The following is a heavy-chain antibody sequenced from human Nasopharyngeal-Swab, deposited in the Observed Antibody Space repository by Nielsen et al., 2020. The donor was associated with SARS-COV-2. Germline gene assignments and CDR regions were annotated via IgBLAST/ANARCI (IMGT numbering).Heavy chain of an antibody. V-gene: IGHV3-23*01. CDR1: GFTFSSYA. Sequence: GESLKISCAASGFTFSSYAMSWVRQAPGKGLEWVSAISGSGGSTYYADCVKGRFTISRDNSKNTLYLQMNSLRAEDTALYYCAKDYNSVGWGSNKIYYMDVWGKGTTVTVSS. J-gene: IGHJ6*03. CDR3: AKDYNSVGWGSNKIYYMDV. CDR2: ISGSGGST. D-gene: IGHD3-16*01.